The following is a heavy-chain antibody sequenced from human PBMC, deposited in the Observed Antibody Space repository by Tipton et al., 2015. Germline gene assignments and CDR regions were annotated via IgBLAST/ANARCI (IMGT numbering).Heavy chain of an antibody. CDR2: ISWNSGSI. Sequence: SLRLSCAASGFTFDDYAMHWVRQAPGKGLEWVSGISWNSGSIDYADSMKGRFTISRDNAKNSLYLQMNSLRVEDTALYYCAKDRGSSGYFGMDVWGQGTTVTVSS. V-gene: IGHV3-9*01. D-gene: IGHD3-22*01. CDR1: GFTFDDYA. CDR3: AKDRGSSGYFGMDV. J-gene: IGHJ6*02.